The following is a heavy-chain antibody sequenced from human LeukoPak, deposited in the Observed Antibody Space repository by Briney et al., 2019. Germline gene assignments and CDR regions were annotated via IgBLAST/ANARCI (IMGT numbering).Heavy chain of an antibody. J-gene: IGHJ4*02. CDR1: GGSISSSSHY. CDR2: IYYRGSS. V-gene: IGHV4-39*01. Sequence: SETPSPTCTVSGGSISSSSHYWGWTRQPPGKGLEWIGTIYYRGSSSYNPSLKSRVTMSVDTSKNHFSLKLSSVTAADTAVYFCARQSDSSGYYSFNYWGQGTLVTVSS. CDR3: ARQSDSSGYYSFNY. D-gene: IGHD3-22*01.